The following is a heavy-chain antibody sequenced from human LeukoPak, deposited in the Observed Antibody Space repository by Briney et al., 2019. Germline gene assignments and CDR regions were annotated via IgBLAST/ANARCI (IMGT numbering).Heavy chain of an antibody. D-gene: IGHD5-18*01. V-gene: IGHV1-8*01. CDR3: ARMVIQLWPPDYYYYYGMDV. J-gene: IGHJ6*02. CDR2: MNPNSGNT. CDR1: GYTFTSYD. Sequence: ASVKVSCKASGYTFTSYDINWVRQATGQGLEWMGWMNPNSGNTGYAQKFRGRVTMTRNTSISTAYMELSSLRSEDTALYYCARMVIQLWPPDYYYYYGMDVWGQGTTVTVAS.